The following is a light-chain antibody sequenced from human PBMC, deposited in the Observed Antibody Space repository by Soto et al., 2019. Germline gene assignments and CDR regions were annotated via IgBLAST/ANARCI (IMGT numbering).Light chain of an antibody. CDR2: GAS. CDR3: QQYVNSPIT. J-gene: IGKJ5*01. Sequence: VLTQSPGPVSLTPGERASLXXRASQSVTNNYLAWYQQKPGQAPSLLIDGASSRATGVPDRFSGTGSGTDFTLTISRLEPEDFAVFYCQQYVNSPITFGQGTRLEI. CDR1: QSVTNNY. V-gene: IGKV3-20*01.